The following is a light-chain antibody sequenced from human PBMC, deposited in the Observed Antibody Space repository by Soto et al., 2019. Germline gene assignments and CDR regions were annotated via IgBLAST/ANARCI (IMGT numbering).Light chain of an antibody. Sequence: DIQMTQSPSSLSASVGDRVTITCRASQSISNYLNWYQQKPGKAPKLLIYAASILQGGVPSRFSGSGAGTDFTLTISSLHPEDFATYYCQQSGSAPVFTFGQGTKLEI. CDR3: QQSGSAPVFT. J-gene: IGKJ2*01. V-gene: IGKV1-39*01. CDR2: AAS. CDR1: QSISNY.